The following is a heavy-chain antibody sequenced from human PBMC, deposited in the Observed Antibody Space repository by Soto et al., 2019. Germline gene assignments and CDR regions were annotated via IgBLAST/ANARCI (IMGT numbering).Heavy chain of an antibody. D-gene: IGHD6-19*01. CDR2: VSHDGRNT. CDR3: AKGGRQWLVTSDFNY. J-gene: IGHJ4*02. V-gene: IGHV3-30*18. Sequence: VQLVESGGGVVQPGRSLRLSCAASGFTFSDYAMHWVRQAPGKGLEWVAVVSHDGRNTHYADSVKGRFNISRDSSKNTVSLEMNSLRAEDTAVYYCAKGGRQWLVTSDFNYWGQGALVTVSS. CDR1: GFTFSDYA.